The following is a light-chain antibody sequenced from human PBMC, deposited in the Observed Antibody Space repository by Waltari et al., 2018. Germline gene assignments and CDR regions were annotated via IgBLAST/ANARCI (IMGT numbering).Light chain of an antibody. Sequence: QSVLTQPPSASGTPGQRVNIFCSGSTSNIGSNYVSWYQHLPGTAPKVLIYRNNQRPSGVPDRFSGSKSDTSASLAISGLRSEDDAHYYCAVWDDSLSGWVFGGGTKVTVL. CDR1: TSNIGSNY. CDR2: RNN. CDR3: AVWDDSLSGWV. V-gene: IGLV1-47*01. J-gene: IGLJ3*02.